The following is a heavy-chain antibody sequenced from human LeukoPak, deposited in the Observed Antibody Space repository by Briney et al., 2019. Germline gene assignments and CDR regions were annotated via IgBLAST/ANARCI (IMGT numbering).Heavy chain of an antibody. CDR1: GGSISSSSYY. V-gene: IGHV4-39*01. Sequence: SETLSLTCTVSGGSISSSSYYWGWIRQPPGKGLEWIGSIYYSGSTYYNPSLKSRVTISVDTSKNQFSLKLSSVTAADTAVYYCARSSGWYYFDYWGQGTLVTVSS. CDR2: IYYSGST. J-gene: IGHJ4*02. CDR3: ARSSGWYYFDY. D-gene: IGHD6-19*01.